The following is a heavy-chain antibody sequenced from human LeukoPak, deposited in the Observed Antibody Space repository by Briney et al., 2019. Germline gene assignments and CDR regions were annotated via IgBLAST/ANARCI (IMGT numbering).Heavy chain of an antibody. CDR3: ARDITSRYLDY. Sequence: PGRSLTLSCQASGFTFRRHGMHWVRQAPGRGLEWVAVIWYDGSNKYYADSVTDPFTISRDNSKHTLYLQMPSLRAEDTALYYCARDITSRYLDYWGQGTLVTVSS. CDR1: GFTFRRHG. J-gene: IGHJ4*02. CDR2: IWYDGSNK. V-gene: IGHV3-33*01. D-gene: IGHD1-14*01.